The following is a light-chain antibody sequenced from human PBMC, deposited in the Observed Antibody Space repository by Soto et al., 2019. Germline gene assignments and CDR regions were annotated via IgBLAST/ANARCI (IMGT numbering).Light chain of an antibody. CDR2: GAS. V-gene: IGKV3-15*01. J-gene: IGKJ1*01. CDR1: QSISDN. CDR3: QQYNTWPRT. Sequence: EIVMTQSPVTLSVSPGERATLSCRASQSISDNLVWYQQKPGQAPRLLIYGASTRATGIPARYSGSGSGTEFFFTISSLQSEDFAVYYCQQYNTWPRTFGQGTRVEIK.